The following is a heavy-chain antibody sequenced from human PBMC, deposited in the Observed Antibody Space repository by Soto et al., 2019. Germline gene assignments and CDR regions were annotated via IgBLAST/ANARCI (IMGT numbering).Heavy chain of an antibody. Sequence: GGSLRLSCAASGFSFSSKYMSWVRQAPGKGLEWVATIWPDGSDRKYVDSVMGRFTVSRDNAETSLYLQMNSLRAEDTAVYYCAKIDCSGGSAGVYYFDYWGQGTLVTVSS. CDR1: GFSFSSKY. J-gene: IGHJ4*02. CDR2: IWPDGSDR. D-gene: IGHD2-15*01. CDR3: AKIDCSGGSAGVYYFDY. V-gene: IGHV3-7*03.